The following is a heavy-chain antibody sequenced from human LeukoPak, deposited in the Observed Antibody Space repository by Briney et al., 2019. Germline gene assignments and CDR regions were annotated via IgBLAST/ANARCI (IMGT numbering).Heavy chain of an antibody. CDR2: INDSNDNT. V-gene: IGHV3-23*01. Sequence: PGGSLRLSCADSGFTFSNYAMSWVRQAPGKGLEWVSTINDSNDNTYSADSVKGRFTISRDNSKNTLYLQMNNLRAEDTAVYYCAKGTYDSTPFGYWGQGTLVTVSS. J-gene: IGHJ4*02. D-gene: IGHD3-16*01. CDR1: GFTFSNYA. CDR3: AKGTYDSTPFGY.